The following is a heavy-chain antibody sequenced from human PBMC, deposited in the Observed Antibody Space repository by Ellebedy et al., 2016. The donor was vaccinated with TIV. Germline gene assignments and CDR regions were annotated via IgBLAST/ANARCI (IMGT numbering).Heavy chain of an antibody. V-gene: IGHV3-23*01. CDR2: TSGGSSNT. CDR3: EKRTIEGRIPSCFDS. D-gene: IGHD6-6*01. Sequence: GEFLKISCVVSGFPFSSYGMNWVRQAPGKRLEWVLCTSGGSSNTYYPDSVKGRFTISRDNSKNTLYLQMNSMRADDTAVYYCEKRTIEGRIPSCFDSWGQGTLVTVSS. CDR1: GFPFSSYG. J-gene: IGHJ4*02.